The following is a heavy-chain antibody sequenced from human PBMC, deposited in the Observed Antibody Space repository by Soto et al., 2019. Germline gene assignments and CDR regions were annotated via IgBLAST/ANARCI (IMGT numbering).Heavy chain of an antibody. Sequence: QVQLVQSGAEVKKPGSSVKVSCKASGDVFRSYGINWVRQAPGQGLEWMGGIIPISGTTNYAQKFQGRVAITSEESTDTVYLELSRLRSEETAVYFCARVRCFNGLCHTADYGMDVWGQGATFTVSS. CDR2: IIPISGTT. CDR1: GDVFRSYG. J-gene: IGHJ6*02. CDR3: ARVRCFNGLCHTADYGMDV. D-gene: IGHD2-8*01. V-gene: IGHV1-69*01.